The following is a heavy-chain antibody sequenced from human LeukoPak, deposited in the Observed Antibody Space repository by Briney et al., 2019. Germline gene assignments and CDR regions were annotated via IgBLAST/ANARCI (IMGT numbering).Heavy chain of an antibody. CDR2: IYYSGST. V-gene: IGHV4-59*08. CDR1: GGSISSYY. CDR3: ARVASGYDVFDI. Sequence: SETLSLTCTVSGGSISSYYWSWIRQPPGKGLEWIGYIYYSGSTNYNPSLKSRVTISVDTSKNQFSLKLSSVTAADTAVYYCARVASGYDVFDIWGQGTLLTVSS. J-gene: IGHJ3*02. D-gene: IGHD3-3*01.